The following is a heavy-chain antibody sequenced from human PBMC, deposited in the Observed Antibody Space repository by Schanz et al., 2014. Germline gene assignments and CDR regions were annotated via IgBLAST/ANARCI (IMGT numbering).Heavy chain of an antibody. D-gene: IGHD3-10*01. V-gene: IGHV3-11*04. Sequence: VHLLDSGGGLVQPGGSLRLSCTASGFTFSDYFMAWIRQPPGRGLEWVSYIGNGGVTIYYADSVKGRFTISRDNSKNSLYLQMNSLRAEDTAVYHCVSSGSYSSYAFWGQGTLVTVSS. CDR3: VSSGSYSSYAF. CDR1: GFTFSDYF. J-gene: IGHJ4*02. CDR2: IGNGGVTI.